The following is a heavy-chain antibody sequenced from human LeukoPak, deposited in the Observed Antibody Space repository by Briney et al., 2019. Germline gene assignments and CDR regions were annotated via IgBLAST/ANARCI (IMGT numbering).Heavy chain of an antibody. CDR2: INHSGST. CDR1: GGSFSGYY. J-gene: IGHJ4*02. Sequence: PSETLSLTCAVYGGSFSGYYWSWIRQPPGKGLEWTGEINHSGSTNYNPSLKSRVTISVDTSKNQFSLKLSSVTAADTAVYYCASGRRADYWGQGTLVTVSS. V-gene: IGHV4-34*01. CDR3: ASGRRADY.